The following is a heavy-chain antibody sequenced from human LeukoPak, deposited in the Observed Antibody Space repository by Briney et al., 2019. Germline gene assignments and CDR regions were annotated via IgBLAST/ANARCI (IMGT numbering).Heavy chain of an antibody. J-gene: IGHJ2*01. CDR2: IYRTGSA. CDR1: GGSINSVTYY. D-gene: IGHD4/OR15-4a*01. CDR3: ARDGSNYGNYWYFDL. V-gene: IGHV4-31*03. Sequence: PSETLSLTCTVSGGSINSVTYYWSWIRQPPGKALEWIGYIYRTGSAYYNPSLESRVAISVDTSRNQFSLELSAVTAADTAVYYCARDGSNYGNYWYFDLWGRGTTVTVSS.